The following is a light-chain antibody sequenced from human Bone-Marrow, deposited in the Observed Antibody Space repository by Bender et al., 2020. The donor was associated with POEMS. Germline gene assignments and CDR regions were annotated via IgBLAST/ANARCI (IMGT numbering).Light chain of an antibody. Sequence: QSALTQPASVSGSPGQSITISCTGTSNDVGSYNYVSWYQQYPGKAPKVMIYDVSNRPSGVSNRFSGSKSGNTASLTLSGLQADEEADYYCSSYTSSATVLFGGGTKLTVL. CDR3: SSYTSSATVL. J-gene: IGLJ2*01. CDR2: DVS. V-gene: IGLV2-14*03. CDR1: SNDVGSYNY.